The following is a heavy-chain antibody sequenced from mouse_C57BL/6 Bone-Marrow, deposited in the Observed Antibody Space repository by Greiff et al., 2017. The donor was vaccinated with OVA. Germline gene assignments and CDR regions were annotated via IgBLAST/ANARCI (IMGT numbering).Heavy chain of an antibody. CDR1: GYSITSGYY. CDR3: ARAGLPYFDY. J-gene: IGHJ2*01. V-gene: IGHV3-6*01. Sequence: VQVVESGPGLVKPSQSLSLTCSVTGYSITSGYYWNWIRQFPGNQLEWVGYISYDGSNNYNPSLKNRISITLDTSKNQYFLKLNAVTTEDAATYYGARAGLPYFDYWGQGTTLTVSA. CDR2: ISYDGSN.